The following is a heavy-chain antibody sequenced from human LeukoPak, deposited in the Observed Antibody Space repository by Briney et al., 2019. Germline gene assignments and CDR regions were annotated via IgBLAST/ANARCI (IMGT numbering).Heavy chain of an antibody. V-gene: IGHV3-23*01. J-gene: IGHJ4*02. Sequence: GGSLRLSCAASGFTFSTFAMIWVRQPPGKGLEWVSRIFTSGGESYYADSVRGRFTISRDNSKSTLSMQMNSLRAETTAIYYCRTYRQGLVPFESWGQGTLVTVSS. CDR1: GFTFSTFA. D-gene: IGHD3/OR15-3a*01. CDR3: RTYRQGLVPFES. CDR2: IFTSGGES.